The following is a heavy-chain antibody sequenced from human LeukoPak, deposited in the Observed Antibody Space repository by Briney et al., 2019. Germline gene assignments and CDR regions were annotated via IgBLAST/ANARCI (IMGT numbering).Heavy chain of an antibody. CDR1: GGSISSSSYY. J-gene: IGHJ5*02. CDR2: IYYSGST. Sequence: SSETLSLTCTVSGGSISSSSYYWGWIRQRPGKGLEWVGNIYYSGSTYYNPSLKSRVTISVDTSKNQFSLKLSSVTAADTAVYYCARDRRLFEVAGTENWFDPWGQGTLVTVSS. V-gene: IGHV4-39*07. CDR3: ARDRRLFEVAGTENWFDP. D-gene: IGHD6-19*01.